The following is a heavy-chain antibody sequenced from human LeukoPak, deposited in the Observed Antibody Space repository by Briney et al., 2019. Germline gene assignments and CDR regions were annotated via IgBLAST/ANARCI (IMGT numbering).Heavy chain of an antibody. D-gene: IGHD7-27*01. J-gene: IGHJ4*02. V-gene: IGHV3-23*01. CDR3: AKDGGLWVSAHWGDS. CDR1: GFTFSSYT. CDR2: ITTSDGNT. Sequence: GGSLRLSCAASGFTFSSYTMSWVRQAPGKGLEWVSTITTSDGNTYYADSGKGRFTVSRDNSKNTLFLQMNSRRAEDTAVYYCAKDGGLWVSAHWGDSWGRGTLVTVSS.